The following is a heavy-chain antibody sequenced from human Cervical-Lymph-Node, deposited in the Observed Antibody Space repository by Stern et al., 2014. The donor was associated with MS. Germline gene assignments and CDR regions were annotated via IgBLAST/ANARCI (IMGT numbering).Heavy chain of an antibody. J-gene: IGHJ4*02. D-gene: IGHD3/OR15-3a*01. V-gene: IGHV1-46*01. CDR3: ASGTGSKRPTGNY. CDR2: INPSGDRA. CDR1: GYTFTSHY. Sequence: QVPLVQSGAEVKQPGASVKVSCKASGYTFTSHYMHWVRQAPGQGLEWVGIINPSGDRASYAQKFQGRLTMPRDTSTSTVYMELSSLRSEDTAVYYCASGTGSKRPTGNYWGQGTLVTVSS.